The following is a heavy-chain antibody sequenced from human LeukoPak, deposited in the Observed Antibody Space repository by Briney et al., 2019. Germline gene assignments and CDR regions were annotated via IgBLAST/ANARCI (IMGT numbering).Heavy chain of an antibody. Sequence: GGSLRLSCAASGFTFSSYGMHWVRQAPGKGLEWVAVISYDGSNKYYADSVKGRFTISRDNSKNTLYLQMNSLRAEDTAVYYCAKPILTSWFDPWGQGTLVTVSS. J-gene: IGHJ5*02. V-gene: IGHV3-30*18. D-gene: IGHD3-9*01. CDR3: AKPILTSWFDP. CDR2: ISYDGSNK. CDR1: GFTFSSYG.